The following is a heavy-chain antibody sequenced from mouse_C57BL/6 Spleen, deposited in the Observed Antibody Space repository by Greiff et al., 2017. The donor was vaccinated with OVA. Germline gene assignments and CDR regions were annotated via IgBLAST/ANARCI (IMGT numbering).Heavy chain of an antibody. V-gene: IGHV10-1*01. CDR3: VRQRDYFDY. Sequence: GGGLVQPTGSLKLSCAASGFSFNTYAMNWVRQAPGKGLEWVARIRSKSNNYATYYADSVKDRFTISRDDSESMLYLQMNNLKTEDTAMYYCVRQRDYFDYWGQGTTLTVSS. CDR1: GFSFNTYA. CDR2: IRSKSNNYAT. J-gene: IGHJ2*01.